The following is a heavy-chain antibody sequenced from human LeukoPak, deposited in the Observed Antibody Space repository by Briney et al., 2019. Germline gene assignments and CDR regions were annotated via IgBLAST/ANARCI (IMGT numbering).Heavy chain of an antibody. V-gene: IGHV3-30-3*01. Sequence: PGGSLRLSCAASGFTFSKYAFHWVRQAPGKGLEWVAIIAYDGSHKYYADSVKGRFSISRDNSNSTVLLQMNSLRPADTAVYYCARADSDILTGFSYWGQGTLVTVSS. CDR2: IAYDGSHK. CDR3: ARADSDILTGFSY. D-gene: IGHD3-9*01. CDR1: GFTFSKYA. J-gene: IGHJ4*02.